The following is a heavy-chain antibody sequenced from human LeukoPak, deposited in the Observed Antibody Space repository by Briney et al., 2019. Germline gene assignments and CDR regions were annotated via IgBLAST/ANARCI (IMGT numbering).Heavy chain of an antibody. CDR1: GYTFTSYG. D-gene: IGHD2-2*01. Sequence: GASVKVSCKASGYTFTSYGISWVRQAPGQGLEWMGWISAYNGNTNYPQKLQGRVTMTTDTSTSTAYMELRSLRSDDTAVYYCALGSDIVVDLGYFDYWGQGTLVTVSS. J-gene: IGHJ4*02. V-gene: IGHV1-18*01. CDR3: ALGSDIVVDLGYFDY. CDR2: ISAYNGNT.